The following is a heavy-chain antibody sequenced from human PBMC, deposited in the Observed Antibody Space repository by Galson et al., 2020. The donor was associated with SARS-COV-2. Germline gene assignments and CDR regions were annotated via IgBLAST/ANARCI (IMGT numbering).Heavy chain of an antibody. CDR1: GFSFNNYG. CDR2: ISYEGSIK. D-gene: IGHD2-2*01. J-gene: IGHJ2*01. V-gene: IGHV3-30*18. Sequence: GGSLRLSCAASGFSFNNYGIHWVRQAPGKGLEWLALISYEGSIKVYADTVKGRSAISRDTSKNTVYLQVSSLRPEDTAIYHCAKVSPQCQLVSYWYFDLWGRGTLVTVSS. CDR3: AKVSPQCQLVSYWYFDL.